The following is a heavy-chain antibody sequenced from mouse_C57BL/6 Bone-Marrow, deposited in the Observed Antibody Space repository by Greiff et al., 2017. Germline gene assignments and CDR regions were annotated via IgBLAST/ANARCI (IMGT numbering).Heavy chain of an antibody. D-gene: IGHD1-1*01. CDR2: IDPETGGT. V-gene: IGHV1-15*01. CDR3: TRVEYYGSSLDYFDY. Sequence: QVQLQQSGAELVRPGASVTLSCKASGYTFTDYEMHWVKQTPVHGLEWIGAIDPETGGTAYNQKFKGKAILTADKSSSTAYMELRSLTSEASAVYYCTRVEYYGSSLDYFDYWGQGTTRTVSS. J-gene: IGHJ2*01. CDR1: GYTFTDYE.